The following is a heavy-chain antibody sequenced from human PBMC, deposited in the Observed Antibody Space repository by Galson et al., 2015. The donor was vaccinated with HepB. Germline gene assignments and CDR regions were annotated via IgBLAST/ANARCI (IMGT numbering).Heavy chain of an antibody. V-gene: IGHV3-15*07. Sequence: SLRLSCAASGFTFSNAWMNWVRQAPGKGLEWVGRIKSKTDGGTTDYAAPVKGRFTISRDDSKNTLYLQMNSLKTEDTAVYYCTSTWSGYSNWFDPWGQGTLVTVSS. D-gene: IGHD3-3*01. CDR2: IKSKTDGGTT. CDR3: TSTWSGYSNWFDP. CDR1: GFTFSNAW. J-gene: IGHJ5*02.